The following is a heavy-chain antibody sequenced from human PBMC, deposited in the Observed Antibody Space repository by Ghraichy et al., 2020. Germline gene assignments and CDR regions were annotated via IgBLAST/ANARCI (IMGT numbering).Heavy chain of an antibody. V-gene: IGHV4-59*01. CDR1: GASFSSYY. J-gene: IGHJ4*02. Sequence: SETLSLTCTFSGASFSSYYWSWIRQPPGKGLEWIGYIYYTGSTNYNPSLKSRVTISLGTSKNQFSLKLTSVTAADTAVYFCAREKRGDHDYWGQGTLVTVSS. CDR2: IYYTGST. D-gene: IGHD2-21*02. CDR3: AREKRGDHDY.